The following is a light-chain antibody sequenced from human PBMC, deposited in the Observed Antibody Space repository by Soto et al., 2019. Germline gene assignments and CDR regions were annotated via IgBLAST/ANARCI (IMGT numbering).Light chain of an antibody. J-gene: IGKJ3*01. CDR1: HHINNY. CDR2: DAS. CDR3: QQYDALPFT. Sequence: DIQMTQSPSSLSASVGDRVTITCQTGHHINNYLNWFQQKPGKAPKLLIYDASKLQTGVPSRFSGSGSGTDFTFSISSLQPEDIATYYGQQYDALPFTFGPGTKVNIK. V-gene: IGKV1-33*01.